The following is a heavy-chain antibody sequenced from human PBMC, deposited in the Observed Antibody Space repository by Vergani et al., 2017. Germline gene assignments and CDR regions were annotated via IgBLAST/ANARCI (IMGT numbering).Heavy chain of an antibody. CDR3: AKANPLNSGYDYLFYFHAVNV. CDR1: GFTFNHYA. D-gene: IGHD5-12*01. CDR2: ISGSGGST. Sequence: EVQLLESGGDLVQPGGSLRLSCAASGFTFNHYAMNWVRQAPGKGLEWVSGISGSGGSTYYAGSVKGRFTISRDSSKNTLYLQLNSLSAGDTAVYYCAKANPLNSGYDYLFYFHAVNVWGQGTTVTVSS. V-gene: IGHV3-23*01. J-gene: IGHJ6*02.